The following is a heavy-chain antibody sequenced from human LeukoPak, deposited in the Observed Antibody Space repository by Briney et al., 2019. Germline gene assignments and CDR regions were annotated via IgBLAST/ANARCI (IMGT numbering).Heavy chain of an antibody. CDR3: ARDRGVDTAMVNWFDP. J-gene: IGHJ5*02. V-gene: IGHV3-74*01. D-gene: IGHD5-18*01. Sequence: GGSLRLSCAASGIIFSNYWMHWVRQAPGKGLVWVSRINRDGSSTSYADSVKGRFTISRDNAKNTLYLQMNSLRAEDTAVYYCARDRGVDTAMVNWFDPWGQGTLVTVSS. CDR1: GIIFSNYW. CDR2: INRDGSST.